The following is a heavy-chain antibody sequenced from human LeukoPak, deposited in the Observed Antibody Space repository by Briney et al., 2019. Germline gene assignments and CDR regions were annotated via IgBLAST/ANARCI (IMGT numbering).Heavy chain of an antibody. Sequence: ASVKVSCKASGYTFTSYYMHWVRQAPGQGLEWMGIINPSGGSTSYAQKFQGRVTMTRNTSISTAYMELSSLRSEDTAVYYCASFQKKDWGQGTLVTVSS. V-gene: IGHV1-46*01. CDR2: INPSGGST. CDR3: ASFQKKD. J-gene: IGHJ4*02. CDR1: GYTFTSYY.